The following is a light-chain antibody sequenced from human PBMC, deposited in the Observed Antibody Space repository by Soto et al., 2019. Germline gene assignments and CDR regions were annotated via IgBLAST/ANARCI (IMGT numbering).Light chain of an antibody. CDR3: QQYHSYPWT. CDR1: QSISVY. Sequence: GDTVTITCRASQSISVYLAWYQQKPGKAPKLLSLESGVPSRFIGSGSGTGFPLTISSLQPDDSASYYCQQYHSYPWTFGQGTRVEIK. V-gene: IGKV1-5*01. J-gene: IGKJ1*01.